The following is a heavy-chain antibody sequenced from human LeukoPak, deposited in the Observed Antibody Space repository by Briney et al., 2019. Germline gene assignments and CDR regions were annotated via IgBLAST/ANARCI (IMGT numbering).Heavy chain of an antibody. CDR3: ARYSAVAGSDY. J-gene: IGHJ4*02. D-gene: IGHD6-19*01. Sequence: PSETLSLTCTVSGGSISSSSYYWGWIRQPPGKGLEWIGSIYYSGSTYYNPSLKSRVTISVDTSKNQFSLKLSSVTAADTAVYYCARYSAVAGSDYWGQGTLVTVSS. CDR1: GGSISSSSYY. CDR2: IYYSGST. V-gene: IGHV4-39*01.